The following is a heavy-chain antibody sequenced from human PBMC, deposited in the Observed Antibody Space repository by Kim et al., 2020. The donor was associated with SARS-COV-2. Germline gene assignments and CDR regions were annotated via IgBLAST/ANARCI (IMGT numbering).Heavy chain of an antibody. Sequence: SETLSLTCTVSGGSISSGGYYWSWIRQHPGKGLEWIGYIYYSGSTYYNPSLKSRVTISVDTSKNQFSLKLSSVTAADTAVYYCARGGRGVISNEDYWGQGTLVTVSS. V-gene: IGHV4-31*03. J-gene: IGHJ4*02. CDR3: ARGGRGVISNEDY. CDR2: IYYSGST. CDR1: GGSISSGGYY. D-gene: IGHD3-10*01.